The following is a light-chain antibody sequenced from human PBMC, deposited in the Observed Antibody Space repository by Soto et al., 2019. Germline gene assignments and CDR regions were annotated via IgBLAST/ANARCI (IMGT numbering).Light chain of an antibody. CDR3: SSYISSSTYV. CDR2: DVS. J-gene: IGLJ1*01. Sequence: QSALTQPASVSGSPGQSITISCIGTSSDIGRYNYVSWYQQYPGKAPKFMIYDVSNRPSGVSNRFSSSKSGNTASLTISGLQAEDEADYYCSSYISSSTYVFGTGTKVTVL. V-gene: IGLV2-14*01. CDR1: SSDIGRYNY.